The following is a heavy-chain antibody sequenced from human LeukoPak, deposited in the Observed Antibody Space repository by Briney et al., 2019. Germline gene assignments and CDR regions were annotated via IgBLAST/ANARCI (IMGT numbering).Heavy chain of an antibody. CDR2: ISGSGGST. CDR3: AKGLDRHYDILTGYYNPFDY. J-gene: IGHJ4*02. D-gene: IGHD3-9*01. CDR1: GFTFSSYA. Sequence: GGSLRLSCAASGFTFSSYAMSWVRQAPGKGLECVSAISGSGGSTYYADSVKGRFTISRDNSKNTLYLQMNSLRAEDTAVYYCAKGLDRHYDILTGYYNPFDYWGQGTLVTVSS. V-gene: IGHV3-23*01.